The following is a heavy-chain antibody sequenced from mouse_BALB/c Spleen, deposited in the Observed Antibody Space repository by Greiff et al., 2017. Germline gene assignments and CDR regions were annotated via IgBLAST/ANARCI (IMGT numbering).Heavy chain of an antibody. J-gene: IGHJ3*01. CDR3: ARDIGYGWFAY. V-gene: IGHV7-3*02. CDR2: IRNKANGYTT. Sequence: DVKLVESGGGLVQPGGSLRLSCATSGFTFTDYYMSWVRQPPGKALEWLGFIRNKANGYTTEYSASVKGRFTISRDNSQSILYLQMNTLRAEDSATYYCARDIGYGWFAYWGQGTLVTVSA. CDR1: GFTFTDYY. D-gene: IGHD2-2*01.